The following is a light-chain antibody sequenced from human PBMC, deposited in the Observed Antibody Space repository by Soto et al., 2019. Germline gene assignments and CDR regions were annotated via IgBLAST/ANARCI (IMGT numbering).Light chain of an antibody. Sequence: QSALTQPASVSGSPGQSITISCTGTSSDVGGYNYVSWYQHHPGKAPKLMIYDVSNRPSGVSNRFSGSKSGNTASLTISGLQPEDEADYYCRSYTTTNTRQIVFGTGTKVTV. V-gene: IGLV2-14*03. CDR1: SSDVGGYNY. CDR2: DVS. J-gene: IGLJ1*01. CDR3: RSYTTTNTRQIV.